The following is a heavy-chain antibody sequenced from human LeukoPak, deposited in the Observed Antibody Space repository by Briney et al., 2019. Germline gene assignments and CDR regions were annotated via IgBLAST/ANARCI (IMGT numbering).Heavy chain of an antibody. Sequence: ASVKVSCKVSGYTLTELSMHWVRQAPGKGLEWMGGFDPEDGETIYAQKFQGRVTVTEDTSTDTAYMELSSLGSEDTAVYYCATVLGGSYYGGFDYWGQGTLVTVSS. D-gene: IGHD1-26*01. CDR3: ATVLGGSYYGGFDY. V-gene: IGHV1-24*01. CDR1: GYTLTELS. J-gene: IGHJ4*02. CDR2: FDPEDGET.